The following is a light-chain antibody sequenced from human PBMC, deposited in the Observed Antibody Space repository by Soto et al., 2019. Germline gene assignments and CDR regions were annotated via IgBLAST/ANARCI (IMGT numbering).Light chain of an antibody. J-gene: IGKJ2*01. CDR2: WAS. CDR1: PGVSSN. Sequence: EIVMTQSPATLSVSPGERATLPCRASPGVSSNLAWYPQKPGQGPLLLIHWASNRATGIPARFSGSGSGTEFTLTISSLQSEDFAVYYCQQYNNWPYTFGQGTKLEIK. CDR3: QQYNNWPYT. V-gene: IGKV3-15*01.